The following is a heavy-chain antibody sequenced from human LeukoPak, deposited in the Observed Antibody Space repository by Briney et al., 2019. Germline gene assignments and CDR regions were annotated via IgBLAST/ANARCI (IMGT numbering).Heavy chain of an antibody. CDR1: GFTFSSYS. J-gene: IGHJ6*03. CDR3: ARANDNYYYYYMDV. D-gene: IGHD3-9*01. CDR2: ISSSSSYI. V-gene: IGHV3-21*01. Sequence: GGSLRLSCAASGFTFSSYSMSWVRQAPGKGLEWVSSISSSSSYIYYADSVKGRFTISRDNAKNSLYLQMNSLRAGDTAVYYCARANDNYYYYYMDVWGKGTTVTISS.